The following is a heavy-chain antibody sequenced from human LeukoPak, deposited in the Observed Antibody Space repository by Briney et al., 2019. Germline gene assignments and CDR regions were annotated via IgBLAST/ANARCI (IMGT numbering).Heavy chain of an antibody. CDR2: ISAYNGNT. Sequence: GASVKVSCKASGYTFTSYGISWVRQAPGQGLEWMGWISAYNGNTNYAQKLQGRVTMTTDTSTSTAYMELRSLRSDDTAVYYCARVRDIVVPAAKNYYYYMDVWGKGTTVTVSS. CDR1: GYTFTSYG. CDR3: ARVRDIVVPAAKNYYYYMDV. V-gene: IGHV1-18*01. D-gene: IGHD2-2*01. J-gene: IGHJ6*03.